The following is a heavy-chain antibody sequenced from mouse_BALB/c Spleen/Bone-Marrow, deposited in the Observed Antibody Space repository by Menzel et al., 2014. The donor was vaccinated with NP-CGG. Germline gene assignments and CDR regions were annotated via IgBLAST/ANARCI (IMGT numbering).Heavy chain of an antibody. V-gene: IGHV5-6*01. CDR1: GFTFSNYG. CDR2: ISSGGSYT. J-gene: IGHJ4*01. CDR3: ARRDGGPMDY. D-gene: IGHD2-3*01. Sequence: VQLQQSGGDLVKPGGSLKLSCAASGFTFSNYGMSWVRQTPDKRLEWVATISSGGSYTYYPDSVKGRFTISRDNAKNTLYLQMSSLKSEDTAMYYCARRDGGPMDYWGQGTSVTVSS.